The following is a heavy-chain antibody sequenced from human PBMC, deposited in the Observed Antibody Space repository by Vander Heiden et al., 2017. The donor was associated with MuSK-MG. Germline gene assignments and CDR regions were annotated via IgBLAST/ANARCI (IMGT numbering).Heavy chain of an antibody. D-gene: IGHD3-22*01. Sequence: QLQLQESGPGLVKPSETLSLTCTVAVGSISSRSYYWGWIRQPPGKGLEWIGSMYYSGSTYYIPALKSRVTISVDTSKNQFSLKLSSVTAADTAVYYCARHPHDSSGYSPTHAFDIWGQGTMVTVSS. CDR1: VGSISSRSYY. CDR3: ARHPHDSSGYSPTHAFDI. CDR2: MYYSGST. V-gene: IGHV4-39*01. J-gene: IGHJ3*02.